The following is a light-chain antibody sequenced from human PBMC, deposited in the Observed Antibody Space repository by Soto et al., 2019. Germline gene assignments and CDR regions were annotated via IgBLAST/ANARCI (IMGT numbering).Light chain of an antibody. CDR2: GNS. CDR1: SSNIGAGYD. V-gene: IGLV1-40*01. Sequence: QSVLTQPPSVSGAPGQRGTISCTGSSSNIGAGYDVHWYQQLPGTAPKLLISGNSNRPSGVPDRFSGSKSGTSASLAITGLQAEDEADYYCQSYDSSLSAYVGFGGGTKLTV. J-gene: IGLJ2*01. CDR3: QSYDSSLSAYVG.